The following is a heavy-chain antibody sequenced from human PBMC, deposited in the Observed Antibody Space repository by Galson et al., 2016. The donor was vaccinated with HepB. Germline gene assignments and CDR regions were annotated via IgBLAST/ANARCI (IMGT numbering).Heavy chain of an antibody. CDR2: TYYRSQWYY. CDR3: ARGGYWTTVGVFDS. D-gene: IGHD4-17*01. CDR1: GDSVSRHGAS. Sequence: CAISGDSVSRHGASWNWIRQSPSRGLEWLGRTYYRSQWYYDYAVSVKSRMTITPDTSKNQFSLHLESVTPDDTATYFCARGGYWTTVGVFDSWGQGTHLTVSS. J-gene: IGHJ4*02. V-gene: IGHV6-1*01.